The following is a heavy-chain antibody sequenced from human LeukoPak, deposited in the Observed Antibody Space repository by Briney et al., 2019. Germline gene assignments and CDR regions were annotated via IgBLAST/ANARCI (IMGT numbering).Heavy chain of an antibody. Sequence: PSETLSLTCAVYGRSFSGYYWSWIRQPPGKGLEWIGEINHSGSTNYNPSFKSRVTISGDTSKTQVSLKMSSVTAADTAVYYCARGRTRRITMIVVVNKTPFDYWGQGTLGTVSS. D-gene: IGHD3-22*01. CDR3: ARGRTRRITMIVVVNKTPFDY. J-gene: IGHJ4*02. CDR1: GRSFSGYY. CDR2: INHSGST. V-gene: IGHV4-34*01.